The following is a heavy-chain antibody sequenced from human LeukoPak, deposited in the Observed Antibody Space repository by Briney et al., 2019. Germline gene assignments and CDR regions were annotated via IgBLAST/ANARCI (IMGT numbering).Heavy chain of an antibody. J-gene: IGHJ5*02. Sequence: PGGSLRLSCAASGFTFSSYGMSWVRQAPGKGLEWVSAISGSGGSTYYADSVKGRFTISRDNSKNTLYLQMNSLRAEDTAVYYCAKDLSVSSWFDPWGQGTLVTVSS. CDR1: GFTFSSYG. V-gene: IGHV3-23*01. CDR3: AKDLSVSSWFDP. CDR2: ISGSGGST. D-gene: IGHD2-8*01.